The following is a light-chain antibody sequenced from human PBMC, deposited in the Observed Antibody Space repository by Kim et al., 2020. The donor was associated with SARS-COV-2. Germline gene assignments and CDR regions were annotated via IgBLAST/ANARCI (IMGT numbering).Light chain of an antibody. J-gene: IGLJ3*02. Sequence: SPGQSVTISCTGTSSDVGGYDYVSWYQHHPGKAPKLMIYGVNKRPSGVPDRFSGSKSGNTASLAISGLQPGDEADYYCCSYVGGPVFGGGTQLTVL. CDR1: SSDVGGYDY. CDR3: CSYVGGPV. CDR2: GVN. V-gene: IGLV2-11*01.